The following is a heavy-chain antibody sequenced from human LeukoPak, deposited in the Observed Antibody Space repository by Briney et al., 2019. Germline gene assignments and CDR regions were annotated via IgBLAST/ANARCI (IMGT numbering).Heavy chain of an antibody. D-gene: IGHD6-13*01. J-gene: IGHJ4*02. CDR1: GFTFSLYS. V-gene: IGHV3-21*01. CDR3: ARASAGPFPLDY. Sequence: GGSLRLSCAASGFTFSLYSMSWVRQAPGKGLQWVSSISSISSDYIYYADSVKGRFTISRDNAKNSLYLQMNSLRAEDAAVYYCARASAGPFPLDYWGQGTLVTVSS. CDR2: ISSISSDYI.